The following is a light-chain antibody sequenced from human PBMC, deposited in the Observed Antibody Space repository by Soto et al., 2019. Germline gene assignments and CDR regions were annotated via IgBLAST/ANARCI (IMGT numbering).Light chain of an antibody. CDR2: EVS. Sequence: QSVLTQPHSASGSPGQSVTISCTGTSSDVGGYNYVSWYQQHPGKAPKLMIYEVSKRPSGVPDRFSGSKSGNTASLTVSGLQAEDESDYYCSSYAGSNNGVFGGGTKLTVL. CDR3: SSYAGSNNGV. V-gene: IGLV2-8*01. J-gene: IGLJ2*01. CDR1: SSDVGGYNY.